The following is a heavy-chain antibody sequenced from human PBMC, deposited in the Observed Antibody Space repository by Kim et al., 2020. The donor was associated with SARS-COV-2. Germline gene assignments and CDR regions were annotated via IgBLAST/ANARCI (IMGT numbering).Heavy chain of an antibody. V-gene: IGHV3-21*01. CDR2: ISDDSDYI. J-gene: IGHJ4*02. Sequence: GGSLRLSCAASGFSFSTSSMNWVRQAPGRRLEWVSFISDDSDYISYADSVKGRFIISRDNAKNSLYLQMSSLTAEDTALYYCASDGVGMATRFFDLWGQGALVPVSS. CDR3: ASDGVGMATRFFDL. D-gene: IGHD5-12*01. CDR1: GFSFSTSS.